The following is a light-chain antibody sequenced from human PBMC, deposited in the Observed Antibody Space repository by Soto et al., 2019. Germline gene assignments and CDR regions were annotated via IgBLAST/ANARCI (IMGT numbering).Light chain of an antibody. CDR2: AAS. Sequence: IQMTHSPPAVSTYVADRVNITGRASQGISNYLAWYQQKPGELPKLVIYAASILQTGVPSRFSGSGSGTDFSLTISSLQPEDVATYFCQKYNSPPRTFGQGTKVDI. J-gene: IGKJ1*01. CDR3: QKYNSPPRT. V-gene: IGKV1-27*01. CDR1: QGISNY.